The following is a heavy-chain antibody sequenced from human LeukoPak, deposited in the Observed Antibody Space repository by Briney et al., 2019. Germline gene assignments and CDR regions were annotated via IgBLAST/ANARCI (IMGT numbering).Heavy chain of an antibody. Sequence: GGSLRLSCAASGFTFSSYSMNWVRQAPGKGLEWVSSISSSSSYIYYADSVKGRFTISRDNAKNSLYLQMNSLRAEDTAVYYCAINYDYVWGSYHYWGQGTLVTVST. D-gene: IGHD3-16*02. CDR1: GFTFSSYS. CDR2: ISSSSSYI. CDR3: AINYDYVWGSYHY. J-gene: IGHJ4*02. V-gene: IGHV3-21*04.